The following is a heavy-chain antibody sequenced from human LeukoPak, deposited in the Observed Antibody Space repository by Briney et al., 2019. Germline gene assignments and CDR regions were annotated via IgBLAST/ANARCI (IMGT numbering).Heavy chain of an antibody. CDR1: GFIFNSFG. Sequence: GGSLRLSCAASGFIFNSFGMYWVRQAPGKGLEWVAVISYDGSNTYYVASVKGRFTIYRDNSNNTLYLQMNSLPTEDTAVYYCAKEGAGGSSYYFESWGQGTLVTVSS. D-gene: IGHD2-15*01. CDR3: AKEGAGGSSYYFES. CDR2: ISYDGSNT. V-gene: IGHV3-30*18. J-gene: IGHJ4*02.